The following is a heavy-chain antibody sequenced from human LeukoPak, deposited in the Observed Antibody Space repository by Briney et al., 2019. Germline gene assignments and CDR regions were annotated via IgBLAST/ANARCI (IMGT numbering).Heavy chain of an antibody. CDR2: IRSDTGT. CDR1: GLSVSHNY. V-gene: IGHV3-66*01. Sequence: GGSLRLSCAASGLSVSHNYMTWVRQAPGKGLEWVSMIRSDTGTDYADSVKGRFTISRDNSNNTLFLQMNSLRAEDTAVYYCARESNRRLHYYGIDVWGLGTTVTVSS. CDR3: ARESNRRLHYYGIDV. D-gene: IGHD2-15*01. J-gene: IGHJ6*02.